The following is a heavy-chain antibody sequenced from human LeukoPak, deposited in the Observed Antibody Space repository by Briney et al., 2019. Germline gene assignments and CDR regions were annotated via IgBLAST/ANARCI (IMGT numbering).Heavy chain of an antibody. CDR3: ARVAVWFGESKHYYFDY. V-gene: IGHV1-2*06. Sequence: ASVRVACKASGYNLNDHYIHWVRQAPGQGLEWMGRINPDSGVTNDAQKFQGRVTMTRDTSTSTVYMELSSLRSEDTAVYYCARVAVWFGESKHYYFDYWGQGTLVTVSS. CDR1: GYNLNDHY. J-gene: IGHJ4*02. D-gene: IGHD3-10*01. CDR2: INPDSGVT.